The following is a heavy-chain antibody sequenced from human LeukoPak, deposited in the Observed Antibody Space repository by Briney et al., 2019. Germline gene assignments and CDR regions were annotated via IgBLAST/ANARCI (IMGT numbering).Heavy chain of an antibody. CDR1: GYSFSNYW. V-gene: IGHV5-51*01. CDR3: ARQGYNSTWDRYHAY. Sequence: GESLKISCKGSGYSFSNYWIGWVRQMPGKGLEWMGIIYPGDSDVRYSPSFQGQVTISADKSISTAYLQWSSLQASDTAMYYCARQGYNSTWDRYHAYWGQGTQVTVSS. J-gene: IGHJ4*02. D-gene: IGHD6-13*01. CDR2: IYPGDSDV.